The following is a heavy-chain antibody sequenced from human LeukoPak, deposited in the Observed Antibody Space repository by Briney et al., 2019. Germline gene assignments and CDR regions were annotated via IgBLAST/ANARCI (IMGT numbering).Heavy chain of an antibody. CDR2: IYTSGTT. V-gene: IGHV4-61*02. CDR1: GGSINSGSYY. Sequence: PAQTLPLTCTVSGGSINSGSYYWSWIRQPAGKGLEWIGRIYTSGTTNYNPSLKTRVTMSVDTSKNQFSLKLSSVTAADTAVYYCARGYTGIGGTIDYWGQGTLVTVSS. CDR3: ARGYTGIGGTIDY. J-gene: IGHJ4*02. D-gene: IGHD1-20*01.